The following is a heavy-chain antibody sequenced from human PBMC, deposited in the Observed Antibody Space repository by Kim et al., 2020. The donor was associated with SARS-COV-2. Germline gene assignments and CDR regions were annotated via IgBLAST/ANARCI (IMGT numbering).Heavy chain of an antibody. Sequence: ASVKVSCKTSGYTFTDYFIHWVRQAPGQGLDWMGWINPKGGGTNYVQKFQDRVTMTRDMSISTVYMQVTGLTSDDTAVYYCAREAAVDGAMGINREYYFDHWGQGTLVTASS. CDR1: GYTFTDYF. D-gene: IGHD2-15*01. CDR2: INPKGGGT. CDR3: AREAAVDGAMGINREYYFDH. J-gene: IGHJ4*02. V-gene: IGHV1-2*02.